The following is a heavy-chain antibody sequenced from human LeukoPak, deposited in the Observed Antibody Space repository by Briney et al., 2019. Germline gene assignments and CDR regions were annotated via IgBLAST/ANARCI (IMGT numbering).Heavy chain of an antibody. J-gene: IGHJ4*02. D-gene: IGHD3-10*02. CDR1: GGSFSGYY. V-gene: IGHV4-34*01. Sequence: SETLSLTCAVYGGSFSGYYWSWIRQPPGKGLEWIGEINHSGSTNYNPSLKSRVTISVDTSKNQFSLKLSSVTAADTAVYYCAAQFGGHYVYDYWGQGTLVTVSS. CDR3: AAQFGGHYVYDY. CDR2: INHSGST.